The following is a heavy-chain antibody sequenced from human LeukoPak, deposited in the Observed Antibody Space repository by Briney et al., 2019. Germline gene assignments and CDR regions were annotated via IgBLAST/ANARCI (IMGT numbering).Heavy chain of an antibody. CDR1: GFTVSSNY. V-gene: IGHV3-53*01. J-gene: IGHJ4*02. D-gene: IGHD1-1*01. CDR2: IYSGGST. Sequence: HPGGSLRLSCAASGFTVSSNYMSWVRQAPGKGLEWVSVIYSGGSTYYADSVKGRFTISRDNSKNTLYLQMNSLRADDTAVYYCARERVRRYFDYWGQGTLVTVSS. CDR3: ARERVRRYFDY.